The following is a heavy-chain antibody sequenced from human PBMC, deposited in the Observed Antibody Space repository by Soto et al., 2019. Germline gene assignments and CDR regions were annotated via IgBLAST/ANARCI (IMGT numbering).Heavy chain of an antibody. CDR1: GGSISSGGYS. CDR3: ARLWGGGWFDP. D-gene: IGHD3-16*01. J-gene: IGHJ5*02. Sequence: QLQLQESGSGLVKPSQTLSLTCAVSGGSISSGGYSWSWIRQPPGKGLEWIGNIYHSGNTNYNPSLKSRVTISLDRSKNQFPLKLNSVTAADTAVYCCARLWGGGWFDPWGQGTQVTVSS. V-gene: IGHV4-30-2*01. CDR2: IYHSGNT.